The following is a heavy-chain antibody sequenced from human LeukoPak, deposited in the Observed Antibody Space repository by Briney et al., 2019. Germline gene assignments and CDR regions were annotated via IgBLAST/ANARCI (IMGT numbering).Heavy chain of an antibody. J-gene: IGHJ4*02. CDR2: IRYDGSNK. CDR1: GFTFSSYG. D-gene: IGHD6-19*01. V-gene: IGHV3-30*02. CDR3: AKWGIAVAGPFDY. Sequence: PGGSLRLSCAASGFTFSSYGMHWVRQAPGKGLEWVAFIRYDGSNKYYADSVEGRFTISRDNSKNTLYLQMNSLRAEDTAVYYCAKWGIAVAGPFDYWGQGTLVTVSS.